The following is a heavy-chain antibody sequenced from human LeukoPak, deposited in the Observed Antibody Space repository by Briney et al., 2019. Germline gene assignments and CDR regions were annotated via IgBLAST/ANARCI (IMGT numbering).Heavy chain of an antibody. CDR1: GGSISSYY. Sequence: SETLSLTCTVSGGSISSYYWSWIRQPPGKGLEWIGYIYYSGSTNYNPSLKSRVTISVDTSKNQFSLKLSSVTAADTAVYYCARGGWYYDILTGYYTPSNFDYWGQGTLVTVSS. D-gene: IGHD3-9*01. V-gene: IGHV4-59*01. CDR3: ARGGWYYDILTGYYTPSNFDY. CDR2: IYYSGST. J-gene: IGHJ4*02.